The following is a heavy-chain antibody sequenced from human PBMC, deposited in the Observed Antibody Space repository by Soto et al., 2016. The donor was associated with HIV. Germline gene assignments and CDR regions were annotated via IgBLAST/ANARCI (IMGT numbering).Heavy chain of an antibody. CDR2: ISSDSTAI. V-gene: IGHV3-48*04. D-gene: IGHD2-21*01. CDR1: DFIFSTYA. J-gene: IGHJ2*01. CDR3: AWGDQGLWYFDL. Sequence: EVQLVESGGDLVQPGGSLRLSCAASDFIFSTYAINWVRQTPGKRLEWLSYISSDSTAIFYADSVKGRFTISRDNAKNLLYLQMNNLRTEDTAVYFCAWGDQGLWYFDLVGPGTLVTVSS.